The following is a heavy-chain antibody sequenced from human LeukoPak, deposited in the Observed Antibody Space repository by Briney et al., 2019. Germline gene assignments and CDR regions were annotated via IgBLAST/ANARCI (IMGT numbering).Heavy chain of an antibody. V-gene: IGHV4-34*01. J-gene: IGHJ5*02. Sequence: SETLSLTCAVYGGSFSGYYWSWIRQPPGKGLEWIGEINHSESTNYNPSLKSRVTISVDTSKNQFSLKLSSVTAADTAVYYCARGRPRITMIVVVITGAYNWFDPWGQGTLVTVSS. CDR1: GGSFSGYY. CDR3: ARGRPRITMIVVVITGAYNWFDP. CDR2: INHSEST. D-gene: IGHD3-22*01.